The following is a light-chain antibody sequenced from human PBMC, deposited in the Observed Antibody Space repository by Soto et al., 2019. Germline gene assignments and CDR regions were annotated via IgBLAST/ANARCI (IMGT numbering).Light chain of an antibody. CDR3: SSYAGSNTLV. V-gene: IGLV2-8*01. CDR2: EVS. J-gene: IGLJ2*01. CDR1: SGDIGGYYF. Sequence: QSALTQPPSASGSPGQSVTISCTGASGDIGGYYFVSWYQQYPGKAPKVMIYEVSKRPSGVPDRFSGSKSGNTASLTVSGLQAEDEAKYYCSSYAGSNTLVFGGGTKVTVL.